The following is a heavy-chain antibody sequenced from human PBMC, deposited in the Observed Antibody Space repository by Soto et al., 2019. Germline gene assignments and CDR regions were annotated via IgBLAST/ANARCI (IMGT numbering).Heavy chain of an antibody. V-gene: IGHV4-34*08. D-gene: IGHD2-8*02. CDR2: INHSGRT. CDR1: GGTFSGYY. CDR3: ATIILSLRYCHI. J-gene: IGHJ3*02. Sequence: SETLSLTCTVYGGTFSGYYWSWIRQPPGKGLEWIGDINHSGRTNYNPSLKSRVTMSVDTSKNQFSLKLISLTAADTALYYCATIILSLRYCHI.